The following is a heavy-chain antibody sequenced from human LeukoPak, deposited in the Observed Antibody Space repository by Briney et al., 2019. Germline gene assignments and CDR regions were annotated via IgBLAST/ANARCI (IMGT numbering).Heavy chain of an antibody. CDR2: INPNSGGT. J-gene: IGHJ5*02. CDR3: AREWLVRANWFDP. CDR1: GYTFTGYY. Sequence: GASVKVSCMASGYTFTGYYMHWVRQAPAQGLERMGWINPNSGGTNYAQKFQGRVTMTRDTSISTAYMELSRLRSDDTAVYYCAREWLVRANWFDPWGQGTLVTVSS. V-gene: IGHV1-2*02. D-gene: IGHD3-10*01.